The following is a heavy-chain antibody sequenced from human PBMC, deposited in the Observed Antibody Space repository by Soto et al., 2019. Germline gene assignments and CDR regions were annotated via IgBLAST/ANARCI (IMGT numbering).Heavy chain of an antibody. CDR3: ARVNYGDFPRIDY. Sequence: QVQLQESGPGLVKPSQTLSLTCTVSGGSISSGGYYWSWIRQHPGKGLEWIGYIYYSGSTYYNPSLKSRVTLSVDTSKKQFSLKLSSVTAADTAVYYCARVNYGDFPRIDYWGQGTLVTVSS. CDR1: GGSISSGGYY. CDR2: IYYSGST. V-gene: IGHV4-31*03. D-gene: IGHD4-17*01. J-gene: IGHJ4*02.